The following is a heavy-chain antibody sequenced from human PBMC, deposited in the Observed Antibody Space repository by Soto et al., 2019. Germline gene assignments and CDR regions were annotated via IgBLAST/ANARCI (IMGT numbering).Heavy chain of an antibody. V-gene: IGHV3-64D*08. Sequence: GGSLRLSCSASGFIFSSYAMHWVRQAPGKGLEYVSSISSNGGSTYYADSVKGRFTISRDNSKNTLYLQMSSLRAEDTAVYYCVKDLTGYGDYLYGAMDVWGQGTTVTVSS. D-gene: IGHD4-17*01. CDR3: VKDLTGYGDYLYGAMDV. CDR1: GFIFSSYA. CDR2: ISSNGGST. J-gene: IGHJ6*02.